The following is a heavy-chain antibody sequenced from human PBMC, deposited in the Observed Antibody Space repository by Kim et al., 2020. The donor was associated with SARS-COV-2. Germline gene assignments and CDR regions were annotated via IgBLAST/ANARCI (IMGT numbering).Heavy chain of an antibody. Sequence: ASVKVSCKASESTFIKYYLHWVRQAPGQGLEWMGVINPRGGDTTYAQTFQGRVIMTRDSSINTVFMELSNLRSDDTAVYYCAKPRGYSAYLFDTWGQGALVTVSS. D-gene: IGHD5-12*01. J-gene: IGHJ4*02. V-gene: IGHV1-46*01. CDR2: INPRGGDT. CDR3: AKPRGYSAYLFDT. CDR1: ESTFIKYY.